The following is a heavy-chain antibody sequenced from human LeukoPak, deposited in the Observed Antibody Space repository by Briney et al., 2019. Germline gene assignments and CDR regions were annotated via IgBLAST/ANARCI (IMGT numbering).Heavy chain of an antibody. Sequence: PGGSLRLSCAASGFTFSSYGMHWVRQAPGKGLEWVSAISGSGGSTYYADSVKGRFTISRDNSKNTLYLQMNSLRAEDTAVYYCAKGLSLYYDSSGYLFDYWGQGTLVTVSS. V-gene: IGHV3-23*01. CDR1: GFTFSSYG. CDR3: AKGLSLYYDSSGYLFDY. D-gene: IGHD3-22*01. CDR2: ISGSGGST. J-gene: IGHJ4*02.